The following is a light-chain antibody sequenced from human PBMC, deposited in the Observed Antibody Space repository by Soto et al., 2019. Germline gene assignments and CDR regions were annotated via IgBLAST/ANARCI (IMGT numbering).Light chain of an antibody. V-gene: IGLV2-14*01. CDR1: SSDVGGYNY. J-gene: IGLJ2*01. Sequence: QSALTQPASVSGSPGQPITISCTGTSSDVGGYNYVSWYQQHPGKAPKLIIYEVTHRPSGVSNRFSGSKSGNTASLTISGLQAEDEADYYCSSYASGGTYVVFGGGTKLTVL. CDR2: EVT. CDR3: SSYASGGTYVV.